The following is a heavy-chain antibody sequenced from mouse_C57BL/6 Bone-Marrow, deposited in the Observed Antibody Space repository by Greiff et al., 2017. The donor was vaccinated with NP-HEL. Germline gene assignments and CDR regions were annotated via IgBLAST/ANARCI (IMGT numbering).Heavy chain of an antibody. Sequence: DVMLVESGGGLVKPGGSLKLSCAASGFTFSDYGMHWVRQAPEKGLEWVAYISSGSSTIYYADTVKGRFTISRDNAKNTLFLQMTSLRSEDTAMYYCARNTVRRAWFAYWGQGTLVTVSA. CDR3: ARNTVRRAWFAY. D-gene: IGHD2-14*01. J-gene: IGHJ3*01. CDR2: ISSGSSTI. CDR1: GFTFSDYG. V-gene: IGHV5-17*01.